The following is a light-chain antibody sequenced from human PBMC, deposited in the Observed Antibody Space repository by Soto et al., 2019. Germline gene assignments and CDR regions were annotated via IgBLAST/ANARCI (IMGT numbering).Light chain of an antibody. J-gene: IGKJ5*01. CDR1: QSVSSY. V-gene: IGKV3-11*01. Sequence: EIVLTQSPATLSLSPGERATLSCRASQSVSSYLAWYQQKPGQAPRLLIYDASNRATSIPARFSGSGSGTDFSLTISSLEPEDCAVYYGQQRSNWPVTFGQGTRLEIK. CDR3: QQRSNWPVT. CDR2: DAS.